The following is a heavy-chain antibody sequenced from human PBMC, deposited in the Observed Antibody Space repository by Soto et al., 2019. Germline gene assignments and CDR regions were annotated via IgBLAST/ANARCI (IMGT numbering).Heavy chain of an antibody. CDR1: GFTFNSYA. CDR2: ISGSGRTT. D-gene: IGHD5-12*01. CDR3: AKGVTTIVATGSWFDH. J-gene: IGHJ5*02. V-gene: IGHV3-23*01. Sequence: GGSLRLSCGVSGFTFNSYAMNWVRQAPGKGLEWVSSISGSGRTTYYADAVKGRFTISRDNSKNTLFLQMNSLRSEDTAVYYCAKGVTTIVATGSWFDHWGQGTLVTVSS.